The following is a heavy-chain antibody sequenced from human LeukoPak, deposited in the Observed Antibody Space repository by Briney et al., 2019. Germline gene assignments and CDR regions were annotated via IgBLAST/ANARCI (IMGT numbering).Heavy chain of an antibody. J-gene: IGHJ5*02. V-gene: IGHV3-23*01. CDR1: GFTFSTFA. Sequence: PGGSLRLSCPASGFTFSTFAMTWVRQAPGKGLEWVSSITGTHYTTYNTDSVKGRFTISRDNSKNTLYLQMNSLRADDTAVYYCTKDPTGDYVGAFDPWGQGTLVTVSS. CDR3: TKDPTGDYVGAFDP. CDR2: ITGTHYTT. D-gene: IGHD4-17*01.